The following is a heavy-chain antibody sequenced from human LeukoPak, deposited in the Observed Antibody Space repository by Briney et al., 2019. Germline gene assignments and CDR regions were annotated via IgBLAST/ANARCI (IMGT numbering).Heavy chain of an antibody. J-gene: IGHJ4*02. Sequence: PGGSLRLSCAASRFTLSTYWMSWVRQAPGKGLEWVAVISYDGSNKYYADSVKGRFTISRDNSKNTLYLQMNSLRAEDTAVYYCARETGSAVGSTDFDYWGQGTLVTVSS. CDR3: ARETGSAVGSTDFDY. CDR1: RFTLSTYW. V-gene: IGHV3-30-3*01. CDR2: ISYDGSNK. D-gene: IGHD4-17*01.